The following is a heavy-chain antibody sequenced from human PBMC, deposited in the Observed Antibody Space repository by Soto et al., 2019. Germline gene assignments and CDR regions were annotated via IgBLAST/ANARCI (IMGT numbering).Heavy chain of an antibody. J-gene: IGHJ4*02. CDR3: TKGAERTVQRFLDWVCGH. D-gene: IGHD3-9*01. CDR1: GGTFSSYT. V-gene: IGHV1-69*02. CDR2: IIPILGIA. Sequence: SVKVSCKASGGTFSSYTISWVRQAPGQGLEWMGRIIPILGIANYAQKFQGRVTITADKSTSTAYMELSSLRSEDTATYYCTKGAERTVQRFLDWVCGHWGQGTPVTVSS.